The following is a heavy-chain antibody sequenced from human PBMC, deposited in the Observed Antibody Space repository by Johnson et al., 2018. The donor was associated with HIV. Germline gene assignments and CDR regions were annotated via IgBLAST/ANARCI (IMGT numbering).Heavy chain of an antibody. D-gene: IGHD2-21*01. CDR2: ISSGGSTI. Sequence: VQLVESGRGLVQPGRSLRLSCIVSGFTLGDYPMSWVRQVPGKGLEWVSYISSGGSTIYYADSVKGRFTISRDNSKNTLYLQMNSLRAEDTALYYCARGGPFHAFDIWGHGTTVTVSS. CDR1: GFTLGDYP. V-gene: IGHV3-48*01. J-gene: IGHJ3*02. CDR3: ARGGPFHAFDI.